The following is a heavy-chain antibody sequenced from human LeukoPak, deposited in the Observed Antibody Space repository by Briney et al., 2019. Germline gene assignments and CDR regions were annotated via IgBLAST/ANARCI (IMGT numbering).Heavy chain of an antibody. J-gene: IGHJ6*02. V-gene: IGHV3-66*01. CDR2: IYSGGST. CDR3: ARDQTRGSYYYGMDV. D-gene: IGHD1-26*01. Sequence: GGSLRLSCAASGFTVSSNYMSWVRQAPGKGLGWVSVIYSGGSTYYADSVKGRFTISRDNSKNTLYLQMNSLRAEDTAVYYCARDQTRGSYYYGMDVWGQGTTVTVSS. CDR1: GFTVSSNY.